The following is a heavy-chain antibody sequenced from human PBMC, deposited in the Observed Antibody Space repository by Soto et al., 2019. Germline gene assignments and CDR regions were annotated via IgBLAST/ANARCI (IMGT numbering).Heavy chain of an antibody. V-gene: IGHV3-7*01. CDR3: SRSLDY. CDR2: INQDGSEK. Sequence: GSLRLSCAASGFTFSSYWMDWVRRAPGKGLEWVANINQDGSEKNYVDSVKGRFTISRDNAKNSLYLHMSSLTAEDSALYYYSRSLDYWGQGTLVTVSS. CDR1: GFTFSSYW. J-gene: IGHJ4*02.